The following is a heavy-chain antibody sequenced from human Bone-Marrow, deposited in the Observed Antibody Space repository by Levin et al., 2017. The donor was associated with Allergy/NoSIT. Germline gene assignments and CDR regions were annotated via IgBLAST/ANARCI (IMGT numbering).Heavy chain of an antibody. Sequence: GESLKISCAASGFTFSSYAMSWVRQAPGKGLEWVSAISGSGGSTYYADSVKGRFTISRDNSKNTLYLQMNSLRAEDTAVYYCAKDTPYYYDSSGYYWEDAFDIWGQGTMVTVSS. D-gene: IGHD3-22*01. V-gene: IGHV3-23*01. CDR1: GFTFSSYA. CDR2: ISGSGGST. J-gene: IGHJ3*02. CDR3: AKDTPYYYDSSGYYWEDAFDI.